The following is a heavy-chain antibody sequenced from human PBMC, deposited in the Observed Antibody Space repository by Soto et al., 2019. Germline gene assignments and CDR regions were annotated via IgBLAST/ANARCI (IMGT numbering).Heavy chain of an antibody. CDR1: GYTFTSYG. J-gene: IGHJ6*03. Sequence: QVQLVQSGAEVKKPGASVKVSCKASGYTFTSYGISWVRQAPGQGLEWMGWISAYNGNTNYAQKLQGRVTMTTDTSTSTAYMELRSLRSDDTAVYYCARDRPGWLDYYYYYMDVWGKGTTVTVSS. CDR2: ISAYNGNT. V-gene: IGHV1-18*01. D-gene: IGHD6-19*01. CDR3: ARDRPGWLDYYYYYMDV.